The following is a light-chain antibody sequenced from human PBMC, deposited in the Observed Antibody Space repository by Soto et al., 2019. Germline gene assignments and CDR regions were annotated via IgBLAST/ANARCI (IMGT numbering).Light chain of an antibody. V-gene: IGLV2-14*01. J-gene: IGLJ3*02. Sequence: QSVLTQPASVSGSPGQSITLYCSGTSSDVGGYNYVSWYQQHPGKAPKLMIYEVSNRPSGVSNRFSGSKSANTASLTISGLQAEDEAAYYYSSYSTSSIRVFGGGTKLTVL. CDR3: SSYSTSSIRV. CDR1: SSDVGGYNY. CDR2: EVS.